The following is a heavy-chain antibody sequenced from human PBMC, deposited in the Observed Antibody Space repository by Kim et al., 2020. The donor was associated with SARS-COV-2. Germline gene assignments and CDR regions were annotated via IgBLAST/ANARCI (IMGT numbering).Heavy chain of an antibody. V-gene: IGHV4-59*01. D-gene: IGHD3-22*01. Sequence: PPLKSRVTISVATSKNQFSLKLSSVTAADTAVYYCARTSRSSGYYPYYFDYWGQGALVTVSS. J-gene: IGHJ4*02. CDR3: ARTSRSSGYYPYYFDY.